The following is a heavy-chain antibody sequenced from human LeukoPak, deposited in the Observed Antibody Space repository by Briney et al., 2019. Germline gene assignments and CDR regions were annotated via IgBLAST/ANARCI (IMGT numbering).Heavy chain of an antibody. D-gene: IGHD3-22*01. CDR2: ISSSSSYI. CDR3: ARDQDSYYYDSSGYYYGKPDY. J-gene: IGHJ4*02. V-gene: IGHV3-21*01. Sequence: PGGSLRLSCAASGFTFSSYSMNWVRQAPGKGLEWVSSISSSSSYIYYADSVKGRFTISRDNAKNSLYLQMNSLRAEDTAVYYCARDQDSYYYDSSGYYYGKPDYWGQGTLVTVSS. CDR1: GFTFSSYS.